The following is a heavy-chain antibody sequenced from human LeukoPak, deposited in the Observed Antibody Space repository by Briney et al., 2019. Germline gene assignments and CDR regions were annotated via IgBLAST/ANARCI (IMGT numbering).Heavy chain of an antibody. J-gene: IGHJ6*03. V-gene: IGHV4-39*01. CDR1: GGSISSSSYY. Sequence: SETLSLTCTVSGGSISSSSYYWGWIRQPPGKGLEWIGSIYYSGSTYYNPSLKSRVTISVDTSKNQFSLKLSSVTAADTAVYYCARGRRQWNYYYYYYMDVWGKGTTVTVSS. CDR3: ARGRRQWNYYYYYYMDV. D-gene: IGHD6-19*01. CDR2: IYYSGST.